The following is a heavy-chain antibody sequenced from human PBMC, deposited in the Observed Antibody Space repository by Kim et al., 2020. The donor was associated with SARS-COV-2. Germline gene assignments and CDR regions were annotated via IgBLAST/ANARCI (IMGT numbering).Heavy chain of an antibody. CDR3: ARGHKGYCSSTSCRQFDY. J-gene: IGHJ4*02. D-gene: IGHD2-2*01. V-gene: IGHV3-30*07. Sequence: KGRFTISRDNSKNTLYLQMNSLRAEDTAVYYCARGHKGYCSSTSCRQFDYWGQGTLVTVSS.